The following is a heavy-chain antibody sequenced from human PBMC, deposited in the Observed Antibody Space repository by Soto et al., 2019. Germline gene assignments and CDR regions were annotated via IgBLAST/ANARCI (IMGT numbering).Heavy chain of an antibody. CDR2: VYHRGST. Sequence: QVQLQESGPGLVKPSQTLSLTCSVSGDSIRGGGHYWNWIRQFPGKGLEWIGYVYHRGSTHYNPSLRGRTTISKNTSKNQFSLRIISVTAADTALYYWARDTGLAPTVWGYWGHGTQVTVSS. CDR1: GDSIRGGGHY. CDR3: ARDTGLAPTVWGY. V-gene: IGHV4-31*03. D-gene: IGHD7-27*01. J-gene: IGHJ4*03.